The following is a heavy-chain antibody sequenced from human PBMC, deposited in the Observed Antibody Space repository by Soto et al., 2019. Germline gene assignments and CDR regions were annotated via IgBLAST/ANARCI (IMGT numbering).Heavy chain of an antibody. CDR2: ISGSGGST. Sequence: PGGSLRLSCAASGFTFSSYAMSWVRQAPGKGLEWVSAISGSGGSTYYADSVKGRFTISRDNSKNTLYLQMNSLRAEDTAVYYCAKDEKPIFGVAPSSYYFDYWGQGTLVTVSS. V-gene: IGHV3-23*01. CDR1: GFTFSSYA. J-gene: IGHJ4*02. CDR3: AKDEKPIFGVAPSSYYFDY. D-gene: IGHD3-3*01.